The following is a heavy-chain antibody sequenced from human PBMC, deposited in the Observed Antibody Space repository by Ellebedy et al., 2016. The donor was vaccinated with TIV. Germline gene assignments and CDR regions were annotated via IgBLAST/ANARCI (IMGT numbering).Heavy chain of an antibody. D-gene: IGHD3-10*01. V-gene: IGHV5-51*01. CDR3: ARRPTTYYYGSGSHFPAFDI. CDR2: IYPGDSDT. CDR1: GYSFSNYW. J-gene: IGHJ3*02. Sequence: GEPLKISCKGSGYSFSNYWIGWVRQMPGKGLEWMGIIYPGDSDTRYSPSFQGQVTIPADKSIDTAYLQWSSLQAPDTAMYYCARRPTTYYYGSGSHFPAFDIWGQGTMVIVSS.